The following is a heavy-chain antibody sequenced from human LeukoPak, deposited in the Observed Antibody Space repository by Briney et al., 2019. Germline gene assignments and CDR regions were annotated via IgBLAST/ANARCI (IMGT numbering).Heavy chain of an antibody. J-gene: IGHJ5*02. V-gene: IGHV3-21*01. CDR2: ISSSSSYI. CDR1: GFTFSSYS. D-gene: IGHD3-10*01. CDR3: ARDKAKLWFGESGNWFDP. Sequence: GGSLRLSCAASGFTFSSYSINWVRQAPGKGLEWVSSISSSSSYIYYADSVKGRFTISRDNAKNSLYLQMNSLRAEDTAVYYCARDKAKLWFGESGNWFDPWGQGTLVTVSS.